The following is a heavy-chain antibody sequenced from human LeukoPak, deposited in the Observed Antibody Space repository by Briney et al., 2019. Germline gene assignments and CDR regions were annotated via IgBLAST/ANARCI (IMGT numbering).Heavy chain of an antibody. CDR1: GFTFSNAW. V-gene: IGHV3-53*01. Sequence: GGSLTLSCAASGFTFSNAWMSWVRQAPGKGLEWVSVIYSGGSTYYADSVKGRFTISRDNSKNTLYLQMNSLRAEDTAVYYCARVASASWYFDYWGQGTLVTVSS. CDR2: IYSGGST. D-gene: IGHD6-6*01. J-gene: IGHJ4*02. CDR3: ARVASASWYFDY.